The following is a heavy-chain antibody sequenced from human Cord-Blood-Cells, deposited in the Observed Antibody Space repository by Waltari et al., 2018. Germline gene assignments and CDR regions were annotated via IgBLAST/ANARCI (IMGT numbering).Heavy chain of an antibody. V-gene: IGHV4-34*01. Sequence: QVQLQQWGAGLLKPSETLSLTCAVYGGSFSGYYWSWIRQPPGKGLEWIGEINHSGSTNYNPSLKSRVTISVDTSKNQFSLKLSSVTAADTAVYYCARGYIAAAGTGRHFDYWGQGTLVTVSS. CDR1: GGSFSGYY. CDR2: INHSGST. D-gene: IGHD6-13*01. J-gene: IGHJ4*02. CDR3: ARGYIAAAGTGRHFDY.